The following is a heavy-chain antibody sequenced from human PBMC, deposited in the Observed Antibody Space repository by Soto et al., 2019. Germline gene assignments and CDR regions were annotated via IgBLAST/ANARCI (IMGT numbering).Heavy chain of an antibody. CDR3: ARGGSGYDLDSDY. V-gene: IGHV3-53*01. D-gene: IGHD5-12*01. Sequence: PGGSLRLSCAASGFTVSSNYTSWVRQAPGKGLEWVSVIYSGGSTYYADSVKGRFTISRDNSKNTLYLQMNSLRAEDTAVYYCARGGSGYDLDSDYWGQGTLVTVSS. J-gene: IGHJ4*02. CDR1: GFTVSSNY. CDR2: IYSGGST.